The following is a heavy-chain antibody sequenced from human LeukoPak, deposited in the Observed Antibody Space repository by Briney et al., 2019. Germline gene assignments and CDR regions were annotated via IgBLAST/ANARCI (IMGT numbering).Heavy chain of an antibody. D-gene: IGHD5-18*01. V-gene: IGHV3-74*01. CDR3: ARDAVDTANAV. CDR2: INSDGSIT. Sequence: GGSLRLSCAASGFTFTTYWMHWVRQAPGKGLVWVSHINSDGSITSYADSVKGRFTISRDNAKNTLYLQMDSLRAEDTAVYYCARDAVDTANAVWGQGTTVTVSS. CDR1: GFTFTTYW. J-gene: IGHJ6*02.